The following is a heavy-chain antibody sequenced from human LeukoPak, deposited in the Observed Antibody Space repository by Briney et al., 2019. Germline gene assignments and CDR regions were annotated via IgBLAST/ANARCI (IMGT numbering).Heavy chain of an antibody. CDR3: ARVPFRSMADAFDI. CDR2: IYYSGGT. V-gene: IGHV4-59*08. D-gene: IGHD5-24*01. Sequence: KSSETLSLTCTVSSGSISSNYWSWIRQPPGKGLEWIGYIYYSGGTSYNPSLKSRVTISVDTSKNQFSLKLSSVTAADTAVYYCARVPFRSMADAFDIWGQGTMVTVSS. CDR1: SGSISSNY. J-gene: IGHJ3*02.